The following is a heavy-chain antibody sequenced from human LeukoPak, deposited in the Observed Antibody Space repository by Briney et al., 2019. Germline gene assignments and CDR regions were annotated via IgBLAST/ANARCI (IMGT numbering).Heavy chain of an antibody. D-gene: IGHD3-3*01. Sequence: PSETLSLTCAVYGGSFSGYYWSWIRQPPGKGLEWIGEINHSGSTNYNPSLKSRVTISVDTSKNQFSLKLSSVTAADTAVYYCARNFRSPYYYMDVWGKGTTVTVSS. V-gene: IGHV4-34*01. CDR1: GGSFSGYY. CDR2: INHSGST. CDR3: ARNFRSPYYYMDV. J-gene: IGHJ6*03.